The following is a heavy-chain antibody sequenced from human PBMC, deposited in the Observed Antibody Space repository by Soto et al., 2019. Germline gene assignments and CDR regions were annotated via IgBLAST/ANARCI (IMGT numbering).Heavy chain of an antibody. CDR3: ATARLGKGITMIVVANGMDV. Sequence: VASVKVSCKASGYTFTSYGISWVRQAPGQGLEWMGWISAYNGNTNYAQKLQGRVTMTTDASTSTAYMELRSLRSDDTAVYYCATARLGKGITMIVVANGMDVWGQGTTVTVSS. J-gene: IGHJ6*02. D-gene: IGHD3-22*01. V-gene: IGHV1-18*04. CDR2: ISAYNGNT. CDR1: GYTFTSYG.